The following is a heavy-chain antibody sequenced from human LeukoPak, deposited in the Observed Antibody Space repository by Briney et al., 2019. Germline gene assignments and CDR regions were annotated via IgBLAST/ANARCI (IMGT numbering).Heavy chain of an antibody. J-gene: IGHJ5*02. Sequence: GGSLRLSCAASGFTFSSYERNWVRQAPGKGLEWVSRINSDGINTSYADSVKGRFTISRDNAKNTLNLQMNSLRAEDTAVYYCARDLGQYYDTSDNWFDPWGQGTLVTVSS. D-gene: IGHD3-22*01. V-gene: IGHV3-74*01. CDR2: INSDGINT. CDR1: GFTFSSYE. CDR3: ARDLGQYYDTSDNWFDP.